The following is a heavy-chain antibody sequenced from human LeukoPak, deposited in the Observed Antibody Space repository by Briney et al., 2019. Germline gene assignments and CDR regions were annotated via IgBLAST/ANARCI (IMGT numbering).Heavy chain of an antibody. CDR1: GGSISSSNW. D-gene: IGHD5-24*01. J-gene: IGHJ6*03. CDR3: ARCWVYRDGDDEFDYMDV. CDR2: IYHSGST. Sequence: PSETLSLTCAVSGGSISSSNWWSWVRQPPGKGLEWIGEIYHSGSTNYNPSLKSRVTISVDKSKNQFSLKLSSVTAADTAVYYCARCWVYRDGDDEFDYMDVWGKGTTVTVSS. V-gene: IGHV4-4*02.